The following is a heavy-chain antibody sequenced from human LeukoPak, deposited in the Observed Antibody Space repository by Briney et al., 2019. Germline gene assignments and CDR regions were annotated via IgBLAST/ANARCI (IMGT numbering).Heavy chain of an antibody. CDR1: GFTFSSYS. D-gene: IGHD6-19*01. J-gene: IGHJ6*03. V-gene: IGHV3-21*01. CDR2: ISSSSSYI. CDR3: ARDAQWLVPEGFYFYMDV. Sequence: GGSLRLSCAASGFTFSSYSMNWVRQAPGKGLERVSSISSSSSYIFYADSVKGRFTVSRDSAKNSLYLQMNSLRAEDTAVYYCARDAQWLVPEGFYFYMDVWGKGITVTVSS.